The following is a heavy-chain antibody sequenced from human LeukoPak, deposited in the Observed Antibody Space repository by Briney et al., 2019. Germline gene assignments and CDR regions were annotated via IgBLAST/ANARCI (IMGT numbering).Heavy chain of an antibody. CDR3: ARVRYSSSSIHYYYYVDV. CDR1: GDSIISYY. CDR2: INHGGST. J-gene: IGHJ6*03. D-gene: IGHD6-6*01. V-gene: IGHV4-34*01. Sequence: PSETLSLTCTVSGDSIISYYWSWIRQPAGKGLEWIGEINHGGSTNYNPSLKSRVTISVDTSKNQFSLKLGSVTAADTAVYYCARVRYSSSSIHYYYYVDVWGKETTVTVSS.